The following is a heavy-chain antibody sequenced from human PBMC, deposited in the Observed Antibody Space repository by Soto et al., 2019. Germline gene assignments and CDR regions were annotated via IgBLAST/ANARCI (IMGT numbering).Heavy chain of an antibody. CDR2: ISGSGDST. CDR1: GFTFSRYA. D-gene: IGHD3-9*01. J-gene: IGHJ4*02. V-gene: IGHV3-23*01. CDR3: AKVNYDILTGYQTY. Sequence: LRLSCAASGFTFSRYAMSWVRQAPGKGLEWVSAISGSGDSTYYADSVKGRFTISRDNSKNTLYLQMNSLRAEDTAVYYCAKVNYDILTGYQTYWGQGTLVTVSS.